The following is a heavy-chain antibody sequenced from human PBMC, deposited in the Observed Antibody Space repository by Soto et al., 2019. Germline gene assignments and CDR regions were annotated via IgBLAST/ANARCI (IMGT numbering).Heavy chain of an antibody. CDR1: GYIFNRYS. CDR2: ISAYNGDT. V-gene: IGHV1-18*01. CDR3: ARDHAGSGWFRFDY. D-gene: IGHD6-19*01. Sequence: QVQLVQSGAEVKKPGASVKVSCKASGYIFNRYSISWVRQAHGQGLEWMGWISAYNGDTNYAQQLQGRVTLTTETSTSTAYMELRNLRSDDTAMYYCARDHAGSGWFRFDYWGQGTLVTVSS. J-gene: IGHJ4*02.